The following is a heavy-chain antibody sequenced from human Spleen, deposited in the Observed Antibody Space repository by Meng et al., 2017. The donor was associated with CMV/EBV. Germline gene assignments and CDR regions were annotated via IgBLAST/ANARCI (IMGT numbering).Heavy chain of an antibody. CDR1: GLTFNKYA. CDR2: VSGSGGRT. Sequence: GGSLRLSCAASGLTFNKYAIHWVRQAPGKGLEWVSTVSGSGGRTYYADSVKGRFTISRENSKNTLYLQLNSLRAEDTAVYYCAKGGLQSPFDYWGQGTLVTVSS. CDR3: AKGGLQSPFDY. J-gene: IGHJ4*02. V-gene: IGHV3-23*01. D-gene: IGHD5-24*01.